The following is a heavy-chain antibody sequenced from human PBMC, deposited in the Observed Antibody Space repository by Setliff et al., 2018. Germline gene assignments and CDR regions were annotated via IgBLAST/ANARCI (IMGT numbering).Heavy chain of an antibody. J-gene: IGHJ4*02. CDR2: IYYSGST. CDR3: ARAPRYFDSTGSYFDG. CDR1: GGSISSGGYY. Sequence: SETLSLTCTVSGGSISSGGYYWSWIRQHPGKGLEWIGYIYYSGSTYYNPSLKSRVTISIDPSKNQFSLKLSSVTAADTAVYYCARAPRYFDSTGSYFDGWGQGTPVTVSS. V-gene: IGHV4-31*03. D-gene: IGHD3-22*01.